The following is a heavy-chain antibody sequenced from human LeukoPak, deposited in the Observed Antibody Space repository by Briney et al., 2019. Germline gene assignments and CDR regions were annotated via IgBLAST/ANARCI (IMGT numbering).Heavy chain of an antibody. D-gene: IGHD6-19*01. Sequence: GGSLRLSCAASGFTFSSYGMHWVRQAPGKGLEWVAVISSDGSNKYYADSVKGRFTISRDNSKNTLYLQMNCLRAEDTAVYYCAGGYTSGWYVAFDIWGQGTMVTVSS. CDR3: AGGYTSGWYVAFDI. CDR2: ISSDGSNK. V-gene: IGHV3-30*03. J-gene: IGHJ3*02. CDR1: GFTFSSYG.